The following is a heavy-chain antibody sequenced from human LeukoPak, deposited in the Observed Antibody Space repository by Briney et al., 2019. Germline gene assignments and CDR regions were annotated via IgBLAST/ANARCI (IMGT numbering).Heavy chain of an antibody. D-gene: IGHD3-22*01. CDR1: GFTFSSYA. CDR3: ARDLAAYYYDSSGYYHNWFDP. V-gene: IGHV3-48*04. CDR2: ISSSGSTI. Sequence: GGSLRLSCAASGFTFSSYAMSWVRQAPGKGLEWVSYISSSGSTIYYADSVKGRFTISRDNAKNSLYLQMNSLRAEDTAVYYCARDLAAYYYDSSGYYHNWFDPWGQGTLVTVSS. J-gene: IGHJ5*02.